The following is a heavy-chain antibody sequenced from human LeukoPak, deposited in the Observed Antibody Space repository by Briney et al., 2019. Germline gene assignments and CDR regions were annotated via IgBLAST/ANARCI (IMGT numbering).Heavy chain of an antibody. CDR1: GYTFTGYY. CDR3: ARDNIVGAPLTEAFDI. CDR2: INPNSGGT. Sequence: ASVKVSCKASGYTFTGYYMHWVRQAPGQGLEWMGWINPNSGGTNYAQKFQGRVTMTRDTSISTACMELSRLRSDDTAVYYCARDNIVGAPLTEAFDIWGQGTMVTVSS. D-gene: IGHD1-26*01. V-gene: IGHV1-2*02. J-gene: IGHJ3*02.